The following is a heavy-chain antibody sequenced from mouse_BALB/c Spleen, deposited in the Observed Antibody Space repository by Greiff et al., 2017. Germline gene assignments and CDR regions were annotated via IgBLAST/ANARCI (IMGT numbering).Heavy chain of an antibody. CDR1: GDSITSGY. CDR3: ARWDYYGSSPMDY. D-gene: IGHD1-1*01. J-gene: IGHJ4*01. V-gene: IGHV3-8*02. CDR2: ISYSGST. Sequence: ESGPSLVKPSQTLSLTCSVTGDSITSGYWNWIRKFPGNKLEYMGYISYSGSTYYNPSLKSRISITRDTSKNQYYLQLNSVTTEDTATYYCARWDYYGSSPMDYWGQGTSVTVSS.